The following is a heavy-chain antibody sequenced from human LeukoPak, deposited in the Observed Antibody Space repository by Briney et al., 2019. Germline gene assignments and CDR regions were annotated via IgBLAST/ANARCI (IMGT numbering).Heavy chain of an antibody. D-gene: IGHD3-22*01. Sequence: SLRPSCAASGFTFSGYWTHWVRQVPGKGLVWVSRMNSDGRSTSYADSVKGRFTIPRDSAKNTLHLQMNGLRAEDTAVYFCARGRDSSFYPYFDYWGQGTLVTVSS. CDR1: GFTFSGYW. J-gene: IGHJ4*02. V-gene: IGHV3-74*01. CDR2: MNSDGRST. CDR3: ARGRDSSFYPYFDY.